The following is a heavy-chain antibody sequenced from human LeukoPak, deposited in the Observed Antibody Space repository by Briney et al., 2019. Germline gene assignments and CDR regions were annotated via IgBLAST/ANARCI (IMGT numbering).Heavy chain of an antibody. CDR2: ISTNSDIR. V-gene: IGHV1-18*01. D-gene: IGHD3-16*01. CDR3: ARDWGAMNNCFDP. J-gene: IGHJ5*02. Sequence: ASVKVSCKASGYTFTNYGISWVRQAPGQGLEWMGWISTNSDIRTYAQTLQGRFTMTTDTVTTTAYMELNNLTFDDTAVYYCARDWGAMNNCFDPWGQGTPVTVSS. CDR1: GYTFTNYG.